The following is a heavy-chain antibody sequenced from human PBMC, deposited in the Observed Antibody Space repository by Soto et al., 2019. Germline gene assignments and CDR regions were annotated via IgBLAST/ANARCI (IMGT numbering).Heavy chain of an antibody. CDR2: ISSSSSYI. Sequence: GGSLRLSCAASGFTFSSYAMHWVRQAPGKGLEWVSSISSSSSYIYYADSVKGRFTISRDNAKNSLYLQMNSLRAEDTAVYYCARGFDCSSTSCYLDYWGQGTLVTVSS. D-gene: IGHD2-2*01. CDR3: ARGFDCSSTSCYLDY. J-gene: IGHJ4*02. V-gene: IGHV3-21*01. CDR1: GFTFSSYA.